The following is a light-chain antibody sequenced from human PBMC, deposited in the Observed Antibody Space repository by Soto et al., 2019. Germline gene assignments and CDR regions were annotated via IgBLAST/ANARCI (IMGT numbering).Light chain of an antibody. CDR3: QQYNTWPIT. J-gene: IGKJ5*01. V-gene: IGKV3-15*01. Sequence: SCRASQSVSDKLAWYQQKPGQGPRLLVYRASTRTLGIPARFSGSESGTEFTLTISSLQSEDFAIYYCQQYNTWPITFGQGTRLEIK. CDR2: RAS. CDR1: QSVSDK.